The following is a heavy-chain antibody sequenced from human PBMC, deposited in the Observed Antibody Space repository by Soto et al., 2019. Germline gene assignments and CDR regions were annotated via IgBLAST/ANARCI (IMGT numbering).Heavy chain of an antibody. CDR3: AKGGRQWLVTSDFNY. CDR1: GFTFSSYA. CDR2: ISYDGSNK. J-gene: IGHJ4*02. D-gene: IGHD6-19*01. V-gene: IGHV3-30-3*01. Sequence: GGSLRLSCAGSGFTFSSYAMHGVRQAPGKGLEWVAVISYDGSNKYYADSVKGRFTISRDSSKNTVSLEMTSLRAEDTAVYYCAKGGRQWLVTSDFNYWGQG.